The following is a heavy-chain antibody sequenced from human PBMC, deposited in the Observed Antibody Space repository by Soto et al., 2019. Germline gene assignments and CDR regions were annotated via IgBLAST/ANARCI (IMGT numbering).Heavy chain of an antibody. Sequence: PSETLSLTCNLSGGSFHHFYWFCIRQPPGKGLEWVGHVHYSGSTNYSPSLNSRATISLDTSKSQLSLKLRSVTAADTAMYFCARGVDYYATSGYFCFGSWGQGIPVTVSS. CDR2: VHYSGST. CDR3: ARGVDYYATSGYFCFGS. CDR1: GGSFHHFY. V-gene: IGHV4-59*01. J-gene: IGHJ4*02. D-gene: IGHD3-16*01.